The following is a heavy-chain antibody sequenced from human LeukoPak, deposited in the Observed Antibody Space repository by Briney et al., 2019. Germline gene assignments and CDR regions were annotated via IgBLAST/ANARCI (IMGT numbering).Heavy chain of an antibody. Sequence: PSETLSLTCTVSGGSISSYYWSWIRQPAGKGLEWIGRIYTSGSTNYNPSLKSRVTMSVDTSKNQFSLKLSSVTAADTAVYYCARGSYDSSGYYDAFDTWGQGTMVTVSS. V-gene: IGHV4-4*07. CDR1: GGSISSYY. CDR3: ARGSYDSSGYYDAFDT. D-gene: IGHD3-22*01. J-gene: IGHJ3*02. CDR2: IYTSGST.